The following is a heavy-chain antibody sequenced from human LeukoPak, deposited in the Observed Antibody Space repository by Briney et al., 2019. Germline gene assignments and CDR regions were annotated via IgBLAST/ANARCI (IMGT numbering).Heavy chain of an antibody. Sequence: ASVKVSCKASGCTFTGYYMHWVRQAPGQGVEWMGWINPNSGGTNYAQKFQGRVTMTRDTSISTAYMELSRLRSDDTAVYHCARVPVFQYYYGMDVWGQGTTVTVSS. V-gene: IGHV1-2*02. J-gene: IGHJ6*02. CDR3: ARVPVFQYYYGMDV. CDR2: INPNSGGT. D-gene: IGHD3-16*01. CDR1: GCTFTGYY.